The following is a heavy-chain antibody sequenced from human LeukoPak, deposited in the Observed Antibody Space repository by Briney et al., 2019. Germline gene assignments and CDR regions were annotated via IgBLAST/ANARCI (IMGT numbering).Heavy chain of an antibody. CDR3: ARNNLRPEQRYSGSYYFDY. Sequence: GSSVKVSCKASGGTFSSYAISWVRQAPGQGLEWMGGIIPIFGTANYAQKFQGRVTITTDESTSTAYMELSSLRSEDTAVYYCARNNLRPEQRYSGSYYFDYWGQGTLVTVSS. J-gene: IGHJ4*02. CDR2: IIPIFGTA. CDR1: GGTFSSYA. D-gene: IGHD1-26*01. V-gene: IGHV1-69*05.